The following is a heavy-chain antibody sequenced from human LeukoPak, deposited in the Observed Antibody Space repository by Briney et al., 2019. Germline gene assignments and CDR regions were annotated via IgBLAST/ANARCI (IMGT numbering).Heavy chain of an antibody. CDR1: GGTFSSYA. Sequence: PGASVKVSCKASGGTFSSYAISWVRQAPGQGLEWMGRIIPILGIANYAQKFQGRVTITADKSTSTAYMELSSLRSEDTAVYYCARSKAIYCSSTSCYTEELDYYYGMDVWGQGTTVTVSS. D-gene: IGHD2-2*02. V-gene: IGHV1-69*04. J-gene: IGHJ6*02. CDR2: IIPILGIA. CDR3: ARSKAIYCSSTSCYTEELDYYYGMDV.